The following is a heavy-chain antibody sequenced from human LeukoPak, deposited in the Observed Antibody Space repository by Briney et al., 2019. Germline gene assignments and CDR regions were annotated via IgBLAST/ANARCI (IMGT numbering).Heavy chain of an antibody. Sequence: SVKVSCKASGGTFSSYAISWVRQAPGQGLEWMGGIIPIFGTANYAQKFQGRVTITADESTSTAYMELSSLRSEGTAVYYCARGRGSYYDILTGYFDYWGQGTLVTVSS. CDR3: ARGRGSYYDILTGYFDY. CDR1: GGTFSSYA. J-gene: IGHJ4*02. V-gene: IGHV1-69*01. CDR2: IIPIFGTA. D-gene: IGHD3-9*01.